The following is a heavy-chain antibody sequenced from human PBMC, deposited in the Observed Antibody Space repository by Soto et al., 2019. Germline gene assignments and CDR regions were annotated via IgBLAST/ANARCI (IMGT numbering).Heavy chain of an antibody. D-gene: IGHD6-19*01. CDR3: ARGYSSGWYFLY. J-gene: IGHJ4*02. CDR2: ISAYNGNT. V-gene: IGHV1-18*01. CDR1: GYTFTNYA. Sequence: QVQLVQSGAEVKKPGASVKVSCKTSGYTFTNYAINWVRQAPGQGLEWMGWISAYNGNTNYAQKFQGRVTMTTDTSTSTAYMELRSLRSDDTAVYYCARGYSSGWYFLYWGQGTLVTVSS.